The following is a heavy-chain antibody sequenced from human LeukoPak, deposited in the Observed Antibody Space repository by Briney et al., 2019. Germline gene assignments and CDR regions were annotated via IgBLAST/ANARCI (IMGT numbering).Heavy chain of an antibody. CDR1: GVSISSSNSY. CDR2: IYYTGNT. Sequence: MASETLSLTCTVSGVSISSSNSYWGWIRQPPGKRLEWIGSIYYTGNTYYNASLKSQVSISIDTSKNQFSLKLTSVTAADTAVYYCARQTGSGLFILPGGQGTLVTVSS. D-gene: IGHD3/OR15-3a*01. J-gene: IGHJ4*02. V-gene: IGHV4-39*01. CDR3: ARQTGSGLFILP.